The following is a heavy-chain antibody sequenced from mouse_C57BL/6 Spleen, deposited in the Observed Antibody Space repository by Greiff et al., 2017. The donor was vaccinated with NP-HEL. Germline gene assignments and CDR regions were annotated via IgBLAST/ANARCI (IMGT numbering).Heavy chain of an antibody. CDR2: ISDGGSYT. J-gene: IGHJ1*03. CDR3: ARDRDYYGSSDWYFDV. Sequence: EVKVVESGGGLVKPGGSLKLSCAASGFTFSSYAMSWVRQTPEKRLEWVATISDGGSYTYYPDNVKGRFTISRDNAKNNLYLQMSHLKSEDTAMYYCARDRDYYGSSDWYFDVWGTGTTVTVSS. D-gene: IGHD1-1*01. CDR1: GFTFSSYA. V-gene: IGHV5-4*01.